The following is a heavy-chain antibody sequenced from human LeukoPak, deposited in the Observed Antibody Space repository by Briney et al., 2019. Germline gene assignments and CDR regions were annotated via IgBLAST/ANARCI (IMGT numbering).Heavy chain of an antibody. CDR2: ISYDGSTK. CDR1: GFTFSSYA. J-gene: IGHJ3*02. Sequence: GRSLRLSCAASGFTFSSYALHWVRQAPGKGLEWVAVISYDGSTKYYADSVKGRFTISRDNAKNSLYLQMNSLRAEDTAVYYCARSLLDGYSYAHWKAFDIWGQGTMVTVSS. D-gene: IGHD5-18*01. CDR3: ARSLLDGYSYAHWKAFDI. V-gene: IGHV3-30*04.